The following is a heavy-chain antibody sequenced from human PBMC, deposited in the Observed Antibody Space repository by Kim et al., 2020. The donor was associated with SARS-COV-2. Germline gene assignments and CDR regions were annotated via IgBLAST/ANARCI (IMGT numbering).Heavy chain of an antibody. D-gene: IGHD3-22*01. V-gene: IGHV3-33*01. CDR3: ARDPPYSGYALAD. J-gene: IGHJ1*01. Sequence: YYGGSVKGRFTISRDNSKNTVYLQMNSLRAEDTAVYYCARDPPYSGYALADWGQGTLVTVAS.